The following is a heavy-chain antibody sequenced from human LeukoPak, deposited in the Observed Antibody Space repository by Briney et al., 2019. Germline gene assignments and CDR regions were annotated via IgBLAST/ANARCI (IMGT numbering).Heavy chain of an antibody. CDR1: GGSISSGGSR. CDR2: IYYSGST. V-gene: IGHV4-31*03. CDR3: ARDWGTYFDY. J-gene: IGHJ4*02. Sequence: TLCLTCNVSGGSISSGGSRWSWIRQHPGKGLEWIGYIYYSGSTYYNPSLESRLTMSVDTSKNQFSLHLTSVTAADTAVYYCARDWGTYFDYWGQGTLVTVSS. D-gene: IGHD7-27*01.